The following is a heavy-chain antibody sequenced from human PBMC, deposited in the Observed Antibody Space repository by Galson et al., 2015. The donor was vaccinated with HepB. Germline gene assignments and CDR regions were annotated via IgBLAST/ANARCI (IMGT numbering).Heavy chain of an antibody. CDR3: AGSLSGYDRFDTFDI. J-gene: IGHJ3*02. CDR1: GGFVSSGDYY. V-gene: IGHV4-30-4*01. D-gene: IGHD5-12*01. Sequence: VSGGFVSSGDYYWNWIRQPPGKGLEWIGYICNSGSTYYNPSLKSRVTISVDTSKNQFSLKLNSVTAADTAAYYCAGSLSGYDRFDTFDIWGQGTMVTVSS. CDR2: ICNSGST.